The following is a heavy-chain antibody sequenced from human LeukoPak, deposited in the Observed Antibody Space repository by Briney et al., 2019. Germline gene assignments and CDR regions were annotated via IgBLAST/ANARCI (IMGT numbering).Heavy chain of an antibody. J-gene: IGHJ2*01. CDR1: SGSFSSYY. Sequence: SETLSLTCAVYSGSFSSYYWSWIRQPPGKGLEWIGEINHSGATNYNPSLKSRVTMSVETSKNQFFLKLRSLTAADTAVYYCVRGPRRYTSGWLDWYFDLWGRGTLVIVSS. D-gene: IGHD6-19*01. CDR2: INHSGAT. V-gene: IGHV4-34*01. CDR3: VRGPRRYTSGWLDWYFDL.